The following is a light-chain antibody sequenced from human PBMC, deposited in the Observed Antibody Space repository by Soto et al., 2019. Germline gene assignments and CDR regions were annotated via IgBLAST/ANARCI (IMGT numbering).Light chain of an antibody. CDR1: SNDVDNYNS. Sequence: QSVLTQPPSASGSPGQSVTISCTGISNDVDNYNSVSWYQHRAGKAHILMIYEVTKRPSGVPDRFSASKSGYTASLTGSGLQEEDEADYFCCSYTGSSGFVFGGGTKVTVL. J-gene: IGLJ2*01. CDR3: CSYTGSSGFV. V-gene: IGLV2-8*01. CDR2: EVT.